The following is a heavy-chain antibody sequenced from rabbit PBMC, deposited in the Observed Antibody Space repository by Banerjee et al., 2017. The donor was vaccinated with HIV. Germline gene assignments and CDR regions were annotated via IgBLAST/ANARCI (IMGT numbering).Heavy chain of an antibody. Sequence: QSLEESGGDLVKPGASLTLTCTASGFSFSSSYWICWVRQAPGKGLEWIACIYGGSSGSIYYASWAKGRFTISKTSSTTVTLQMTGLTAADTATYFCARDFGGYYRLDLWGPGTLVTDS. D-gene: IGHD1-1*01. CDR2: IYGGSSGSI. CDR3: ARDFGGYYRLDL. V-gene: IGHV1S40*01. CDR1: GFSFSSSYW. J-gene: IGHJ3*01.